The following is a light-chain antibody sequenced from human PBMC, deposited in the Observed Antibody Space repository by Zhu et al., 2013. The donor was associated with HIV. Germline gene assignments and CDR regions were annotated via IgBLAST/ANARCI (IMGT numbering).Light chain of an antibody. CDR2: KTS. CDR1: QSISSW. Sequence: DILMTQSPSSLSASVGDRVTITCLASQSISSWLAWYQQKPGKAPKLLIYKTSTLESGVPSRFSGSESGTEFTLTISSLQPDDFATYYCQQYSSYLWTFGQGTKVEIK. J-gene: IGKJ1*01. CDR3: QQYSSYLWT. V-gene: IGKV1-5*03.